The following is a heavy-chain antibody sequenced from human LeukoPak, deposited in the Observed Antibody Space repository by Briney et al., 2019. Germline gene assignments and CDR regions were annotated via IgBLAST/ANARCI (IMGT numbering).Heavy chain of an antibody. V-gene: IGHV3-23*01. Sequence: GGTLRLSCAASRFTFNSYGMSWVRQAPGKGLEWVSAISGSGGSTYYADSVKGRFTISRDNSKNTLYLQMNSLRAEDTAVYYCAKELDPYGSGSYYKPPSWDYWGQGTLVTVSS. J-gene: IGHJ4*02. CDR2: ISGSGGST. CDR1: RFTFNSYG. CDR3: AKELDPYGSGSYYKPPSWDY. D-gene: IGHD3-10*01.